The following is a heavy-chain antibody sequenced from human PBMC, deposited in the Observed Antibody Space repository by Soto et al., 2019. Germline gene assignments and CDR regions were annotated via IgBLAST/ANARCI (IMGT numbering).Heavy chain of an antibody. V-gene: IGHV3-33*01. J-gene: IGHJ4*02. CDR2: IWYDGSNK. D-gene: IGHD3-16*01. Sequence: QVQLVESGGGVVQPGRSLRLSCAASGFTFSNYGMHWVCQAPGKGLEWVTVIWYDGSNKYYADSVKGRFTISRDNSKNSLYLKMNSLRAEDTAVYYCTRDVRSTYFDYWGQGTLVTVSS. CDR3: TRDVRSTYFDY. CDR1: GFTFSNYG.